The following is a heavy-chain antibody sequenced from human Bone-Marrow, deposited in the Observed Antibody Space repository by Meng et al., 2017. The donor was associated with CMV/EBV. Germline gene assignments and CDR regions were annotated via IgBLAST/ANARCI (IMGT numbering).Heavy chain of an antibody. D-gene: IGHD1-14*01. CDR3: AKSQARTPHSRDAFDI. CDR2: IIPILGTG. V-gene: IGHV1-69*05. J-gene: IGHJ3*02. CDR1: GGTFSKYA. Sequence: SVKVSCKASGGTFSKYAISWVRQAPGQGLEWMGGIIPILGTGKYAQKFQGRVTITTDESTSTAYMELSSLRFEDTAVYYCAKSQARTPHSRDAFDIWGQGTMVTVSS.